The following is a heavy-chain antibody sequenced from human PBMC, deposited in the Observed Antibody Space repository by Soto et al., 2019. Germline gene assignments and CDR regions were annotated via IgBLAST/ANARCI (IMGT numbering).Heavy chain of an antibody. CDR3: ARVLFGRGNWFDP. CDR2: IYYSGST. Sequence: SETLSLTCTVSGGSISSGDYYWSWIRQPPGKGLEWIGYIYYSGSTNYNPSLKSRVTISVDTSKNQFSLKLSSVTAADTAVYYCARVLFGRGNWFDPWGQGTLVTVSS. D-gene: IGHD3-3*01. CDR1: GGSISSGDYY. V-gene: IGHV4-61*08. J-gene: IGHJ5*02.